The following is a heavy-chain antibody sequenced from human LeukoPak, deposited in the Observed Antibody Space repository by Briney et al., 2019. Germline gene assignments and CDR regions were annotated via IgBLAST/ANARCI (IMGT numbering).Heavy chain of an antibody. CDR3: ARGEAYDWVDY. Sequence: ASVKVSCKASGYTFTSYYMHWVRQAPGQGLEWMGMINPSGGSTSYAQKFQGKFTMTRDMSTSTVYMELSSLRSEDTAVYYCARGEAYDWVDYWGQGTLVTVSS. J-gene: IGHJ4*02. CDR1: GYTFTSYY. V-gene: IGHV1-46*01. D-gene: IGHD3-16*01. CDR2: INPSGGST.